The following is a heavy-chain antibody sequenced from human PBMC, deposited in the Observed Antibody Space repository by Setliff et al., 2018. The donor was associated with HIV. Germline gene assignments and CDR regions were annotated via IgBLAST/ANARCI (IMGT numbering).Heavy chain of an antibody. CDR3: ARDSGDDYSDYYYYGMDV. Sequence: ASVKVSCKASGYSFTNYYIHWVRQAPGQGLEWMGVINPSSGDTLYAQKFQGRVTITADESTSTAYMELSSLRSEDTALYYCARDSGDDYSDYYYYGMDVWGQGTTVTVSS. J-gene: IGHJ6*02. V-gene: IGHV1-46*01. CDR2: INPSSGDT. D-gene: IGHD4-4*01. CDR1: GYSFTNYY.